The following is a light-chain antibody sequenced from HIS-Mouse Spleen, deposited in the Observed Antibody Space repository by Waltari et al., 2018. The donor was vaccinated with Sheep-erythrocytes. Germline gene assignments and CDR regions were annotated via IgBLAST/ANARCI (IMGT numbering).Light chain of an antibody. CDR2: DVS. J-gene: IGLJ1*01. CDR1: SSDVGGDNY. CDR3: CSYAGSYNHV. Sequence: QSALTQPRSVSGSPGQSVTISCTGTSSDVGGDNYSSWYQQHPVKAPKLMIYDVSKRPSGVPDRFSGSKSGNTASLTISGLQAEDEADYYCCSYAGSYNHVFATGTKVTVL. V-gene: IGLV2-11*01.